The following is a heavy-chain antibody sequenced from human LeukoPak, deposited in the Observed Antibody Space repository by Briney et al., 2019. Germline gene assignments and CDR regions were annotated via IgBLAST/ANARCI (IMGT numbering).Heavy chain of an antibody. CDR3: AREVRGYYFDY. J-gene: IGHJ4*02. CDR2: ISSGGNT. D-gene: IGHD3-22*01. V-gene: IGHV3-23*03. CDR1: GFTFSSYA. Sequence: SGGSLRLSCAASGFTFSSYAMNWVRQAPGKGLEWVSVISSGGNTYYADSVKGRFTISRDNSKNTVFLQMNSLRAEDTAVYYCAREVRGYYFDYWGQGTLVTVSS.